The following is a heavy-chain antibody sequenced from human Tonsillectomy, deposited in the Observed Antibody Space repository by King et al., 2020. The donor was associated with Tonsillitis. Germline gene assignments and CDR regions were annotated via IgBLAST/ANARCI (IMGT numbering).Heavy chain of an antibody. CDR2: IYYSGST. CDR3: ERGSPTGDCFDY. D-gene: IGHD7-27*01. Sequence: QLQESGPGLVKPSQTLSLTCTVSGDSISSGGYYWSWIRQHPGKGLEWIGYIYYSGSTYYNPSLKNRVTISVDTSKNQFSLKLSSVNAADTAVYYCERGSPTGDCFDYWGQGTLVTVSS. J-gene: IGHJ4*02. CDR1: GDSISSGGYY. V-gene: IGHV4-31*03.